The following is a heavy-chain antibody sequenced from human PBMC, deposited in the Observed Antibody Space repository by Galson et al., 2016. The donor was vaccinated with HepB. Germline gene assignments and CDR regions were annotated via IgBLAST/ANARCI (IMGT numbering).Heavy chain of an antibody. CDR3: ARIYSKSRLLSGFSIRGLDY. Sequence: SLRLSCAGSGFTFSDYYMTWIRQAPGKGLEWISYISSSTTVTNYADSVRGRFTISRDNAKNSVSLQMNSLRGEDTAMYYCARIYSKSRLLSGFSIRGLDYWGQGALVTVSS. CDR1: GFTFSDYY. D-gene: IGHD3-22*01. J-gene: IGHJ4*02. CDR2: ISSSTTVT. V-gene: IGHV3-11*06.